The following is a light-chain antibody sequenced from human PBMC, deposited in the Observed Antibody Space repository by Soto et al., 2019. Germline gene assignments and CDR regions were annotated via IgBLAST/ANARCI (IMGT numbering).Light chain of an antibody. Sequence: QSVLTQPASVSGSPGQTITISCTGTSSDVGSYNLVSWYQQHPGQGFKLMIYGRSKRPSGVSNRFSGAKSGNTAFLTISGLEADDEADYYCCSYACSSADVYGTGTKVTVL. CDR1: SSDVGSYNL. CDR2: GRS. J-gene: IGLJ1*01. CDR3: CSYACSSADV. V-gene: IGLV2-23*01.